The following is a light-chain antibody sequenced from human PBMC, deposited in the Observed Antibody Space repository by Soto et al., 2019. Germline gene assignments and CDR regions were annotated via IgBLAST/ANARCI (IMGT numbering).Light chain of an antibody. Sequence: DIQMTQSPSSLSASVGDRVTITCQASQAIVNYLNWYQQKPGNAPKLLIYAASKRETGVPSRFSGSGSGTDFTFTISIQPPEDIANYCWQHNDTLQLTFGRGTKVEIK. J-gene: IGKJ4*01. CDR1: QAIVNY. CDR3: QHNDTLQLT. V-gene: IGKV1-33*01. CDR2: AAS.